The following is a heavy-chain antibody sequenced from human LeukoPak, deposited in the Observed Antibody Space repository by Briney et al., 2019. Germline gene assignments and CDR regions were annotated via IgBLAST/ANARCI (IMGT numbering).Heavy chain of an antibody. J-gene: IGHJ4*02. V-gene: IGHV3-48*04. CDR3: ARDLMRFLEWVN. Sequence: PGGSLRLSCAASGFTFSSYTMNWLRQAPGKGLECVSYINSRGSTISYADSVKGRFTISRDDAKDSLYLQMNSLRAEDTAVYYCARDLMRFLEWVNWGQGTLVTVSS. CDR1: GFTFSSYT. D-gene: IGHD3-3*01. CDR2: INSRGSTI.